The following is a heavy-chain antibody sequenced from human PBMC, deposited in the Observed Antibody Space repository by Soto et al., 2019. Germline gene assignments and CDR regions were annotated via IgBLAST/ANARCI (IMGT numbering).Heavy chain of an antibody. Sequence: GGSLRLSCEVSGINITGHYMGWARQAPGKGLGWSSIFHASRSTYYAASVWGRFTIFSGTPKNALHLQMNSLKVDDTARYYCVRVGPGAVAGTPHHWGHGTPVTASS. CDR1: GINITGHY. J-gene: IGHJ1*01. CDR2: FHASRST. V-gene: IGHV3-53*01. CDR3: VRVGPGAVAGTPHH. D-gene: IGHD6-19*01.